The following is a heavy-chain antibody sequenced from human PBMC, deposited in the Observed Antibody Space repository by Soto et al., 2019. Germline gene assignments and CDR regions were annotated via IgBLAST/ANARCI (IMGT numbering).Heavy chain of an antibody. CDR3: ARGGELYRDY. CDR1: GGSISSYY. J-gene: IGHJ4*02. V-gene: IGHV4-59*01. D-gene: IGHD2-2*02. CDR2: IYYSGST. Sequence: PSETVSLTCTVSGGSISSYYWSWIRQPPGKGLEWIGYIYYSGSTNYNPSLKSRVTISVDTSKNQFSLKLSSVTAADTAVYYCARGGELYRDYWGQGTLVTVSS.